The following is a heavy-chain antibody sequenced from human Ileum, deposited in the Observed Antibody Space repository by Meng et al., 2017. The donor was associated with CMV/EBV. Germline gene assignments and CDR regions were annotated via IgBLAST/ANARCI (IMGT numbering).Heavy chain of an antibody. D-gene: IGHD3-3*01. Sequence: VQLQQVGAGLLKPSGTLSRVCGVYGGCFSEYHWSWIRQPQGKGLEWIGEINHGGSSNYNPSLKSRGTISVDRSRNQVSLKLTSVTAADTAVYYCARASPQRRFLSYWGQGTLVTVSS. CDR3: ARASPQRRFLSY. CDR1: GGCFSEYH. CDR2: INHGGSS. V-gene: IGHV4-34*01. J-gene: IGHJ4*02.